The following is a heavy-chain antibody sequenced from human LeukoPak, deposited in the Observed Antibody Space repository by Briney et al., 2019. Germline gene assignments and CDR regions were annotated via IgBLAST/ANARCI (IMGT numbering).Heavy chain of an antibody. CDR3: ARGLAAYYFDY. D-gene: IGHD6-13*01. CDR1: GGSFSGYY. Sequence: SETLSLTCAVYGGSFSGYYWSWIRQPPGKGLEWIGEINHSGSTNYNPSLKSRVTISVDTSKNQFSLKLSSVTAADTAVYYCARGLAAYYFDYWGQGALVTVSS. V-gene: IGHV4-34*01. CDR2: INHSGST. J-gene: IGHJ4*02.